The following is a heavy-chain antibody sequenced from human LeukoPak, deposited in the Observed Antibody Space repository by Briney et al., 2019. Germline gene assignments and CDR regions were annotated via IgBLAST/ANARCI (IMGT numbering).Heavy chain of an antibody. J-gene: IGHJ4*02. V-gene: IGHV4-4*07. D-gene: IGHD6-19*01. CDR2: IYTSGST. CDR3: ARDSRLYSSGD. CDR1: VGSISSYY. Sequence: SETLSLSCTVSVGSISSYYWSSIRQPAGKGLEWIGRIYTSGSTNYNPSLKSRVTISVDTSKNQFSLKLSSVAAADTAVYYCARDSRLYSSGDWGQGTLVTVCS.